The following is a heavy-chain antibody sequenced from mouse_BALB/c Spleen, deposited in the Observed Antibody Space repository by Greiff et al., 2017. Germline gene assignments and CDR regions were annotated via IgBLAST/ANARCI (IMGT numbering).Heavy chain of an antibody. Sequence: EVKLQESGPGLVKPSQSLSLTCTVTGYSITSDYAWNWIRQFPGNKLEWMGYISYSGSTSYNPSLKSRISITRDTSKNQFFLQLNSVTTEDTATYYCATHYGSSYAMDYWGQGTSVTVSS. J-gene: IGHJ4*01. CDR2: ISYSGST. V-gene: IGHV3-2*02. CDR1: GYSITSDYA. CDR3: ATHYGSSYAMDY. D-gene: IGHD1-1*01.